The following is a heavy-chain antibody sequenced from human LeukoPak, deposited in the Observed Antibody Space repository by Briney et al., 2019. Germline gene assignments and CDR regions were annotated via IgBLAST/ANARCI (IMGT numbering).Heavy chain of an antibody. V-gene: IGHV4-39*07. CDR2: IYYSGST. CDR3: ARVIGAYDSRGDNWFDP. Sequence: SETLSLTCSVSGGSISSSSYYWGWIRQPPGKGLEWIGSIYYSGSTYYNPSLKSRVTISVDTSKNQFSLKLSSVTAADTAVYYCARVIGAYDSRGDNWFDPWGQGTLVTVSS. CDR1: GGSISSSSYY. D-gene: IGHD3-22*01. J-gene: IGHJ5*02.